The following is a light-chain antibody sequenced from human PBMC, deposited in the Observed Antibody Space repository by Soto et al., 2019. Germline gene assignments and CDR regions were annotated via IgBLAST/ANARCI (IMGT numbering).Light chain of an antibody. J-gene: IGLJ2*01. CDR2: DVS. Sequence: QSVLTQPASVSGSPGQSITISCTGTSSDVGGYNYVSWYQQHPGKAPKLMIYDVSSRPSGVSNRFSGSKSGNTASLTISELQAEDEADYYCTSYTSSSTRGVFGGGTKLTVL. CDR3: TSYTSSSTRGV. V-gene: IGLV2-14*03. CDR1: SSDVGGYNY.